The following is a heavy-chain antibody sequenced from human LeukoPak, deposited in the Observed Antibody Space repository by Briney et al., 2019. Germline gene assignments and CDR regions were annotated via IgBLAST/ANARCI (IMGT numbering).Heavy chain of an antibody. D-gene: IGHD3/OR15-3a*01. CDR1: GFTFDDCA. CDR2: MALSGGPI. J-gene: IGHJ4*02. Sequence: GGSLRLSCAASGFTFDDCAMAWVRRAPGRGLEWVSTMALSGGPINYADSVRGRFTISRDDSKNTLYLHINSLRAEDTAIYYCARDQYDTWSRRGNFDSWGQGTLVTVSS. CDR3: ARDQYDTWSRRGNFDS. V-gene: IGHV3-23*01.